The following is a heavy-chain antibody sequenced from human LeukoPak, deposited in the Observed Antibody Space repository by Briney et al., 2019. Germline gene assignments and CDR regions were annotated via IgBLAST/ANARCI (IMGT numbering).Heavy chain of an antibody. CDR3: ASKSGTHFA. CDR2: ISYDGSNK. D-gene: IGHD3-3*02. J-gene: IGHJ5*02. Sequence: GGSLRLSCAASGFTFSSYGMHWVRQAPGKGLEWVAVISYDGSNKYYADSVKGRFTISRDNSKNTLYLQMNSLRAEDTAVYYCASKSGTHFAWGQGTLVTVSS. CDR1: GFTFSSYG. V-gene: IGHV3-30*03.